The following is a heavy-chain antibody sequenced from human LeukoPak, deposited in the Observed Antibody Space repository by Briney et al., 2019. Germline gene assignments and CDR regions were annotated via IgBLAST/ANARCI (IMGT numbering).Heavy chain of an antibody. J-gene: IGHJ2*01. CDR1: GGSISSSSYY. Sequence: SETLSLTCTVSGGSISSSSYYWSWIRQPAGKGLEWIGRIYGSGSTNYNPSLKSRITISVDTSKNQFSLKLSSVTAAVTAVYYCASSVTTSDWYFDLWGRGTLVTVSS. CDR3: ASSVTTSDWYFDL. CDR2: IYGSGST. D-gene: IGHD4-17*01. V-gene: IGHV4-61*02.